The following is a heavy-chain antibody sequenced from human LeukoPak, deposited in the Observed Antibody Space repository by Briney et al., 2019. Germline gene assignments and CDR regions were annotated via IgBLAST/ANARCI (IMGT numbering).Heavy chain of an antibody. CDR1: GFTFSSYA. Sequence: GGSLRLSCAASGFTFSSYAMSWVRQAPGKGLEWVSAISGSGGSTYYADSVKGRFTISRDNSKNTLYLQMNSLRAEDTAVYCCAKDYGTVTKEDTFDYWGQGTLVTVSS. J-gene: IGHJ4*02. D-gene: IGHD4-17*01. CDR3: AKDYGTVTKEDTFDY. CDR2: ISGSGGST. V-gene: IGHV3-23*01.